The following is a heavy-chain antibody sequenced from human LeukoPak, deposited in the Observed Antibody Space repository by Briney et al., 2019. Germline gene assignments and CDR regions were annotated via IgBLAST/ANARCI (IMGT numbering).Heavy chain of an antibody. CDR3: ATYYDSRGYFH. J-gene: IGHJ4*02. CDR1: GFTFSTYW. Sequence: PGRSLRLSCAGSGFTFSTYWMSWVRQAPGKGLEWVANIKQDGSEKNYVDSVKGRFTISRDNAKNSLYLQMNSLRAEDTAVYYCATYYDSRGYFHWGQGTLVTVSS. D-gene: IGHD3-22*01. V-gene: IGHV3-7*02. CDR2: IKQDGSEK.